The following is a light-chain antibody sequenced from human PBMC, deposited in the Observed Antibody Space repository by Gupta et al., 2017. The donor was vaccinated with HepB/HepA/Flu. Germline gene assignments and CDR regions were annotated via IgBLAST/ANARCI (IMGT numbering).Light chain of an antibody. CDR3: CSYAGSSTYV. J-gene: IGLJ1*01. Sequence: QSALTQPASVSGSPGQSITIPSTGTSSDVGNYNLVSWYQQHPGKAPKLMIYEVSKRPSGVSNRFSGSKSANTASLTISGLQAEDEADYYCCSYAGSSTYVFGTGTKVTVL. V-gene: IGLV2-23*02. CDR1: SSDVGNYNL. CDR2: EVS.